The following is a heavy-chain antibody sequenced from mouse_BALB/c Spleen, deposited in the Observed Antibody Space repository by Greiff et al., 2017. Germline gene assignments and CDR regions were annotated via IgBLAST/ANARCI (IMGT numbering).Heavy chain of an antibody. CDR2: IDPANGNT. V-gene: IGHV14-3*02. CDR3: ARKSTGFDY. D-gene: IGHD2-1*01. CDR1: GFTFKDTY. Sequence: EVQLQQSGAELVKPGASVKLSCTASGFTFKDTYMHWVRQRPEQGLEWIGRIDPANGNTKYDPKFQGKATITADTSSNTAYLQLSSLTSEDTAVYYCARKSTGFDYWGQGTTLTVSS. J-gene: IGHJ2*01.